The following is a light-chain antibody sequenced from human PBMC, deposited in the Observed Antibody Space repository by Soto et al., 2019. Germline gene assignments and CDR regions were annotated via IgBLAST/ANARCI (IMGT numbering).Light chain of an antibody. CDR2: EVS. J-gene: IGLJ1*01. V-gene: IGLV2-14*01. CDR1: NSDVGIYDF. Sequence: QSVLAQRASVSVPPGQSITISCTASNSDVGIYDFVSWNQQHTGRAHKLIVSEVSHRPSGVSNRFSGSKSGNTASLTISGLQSEDEADYYCISYTSDDVRYVFGTGTKVTVL. CDR3: ISYTSDDVRYV.